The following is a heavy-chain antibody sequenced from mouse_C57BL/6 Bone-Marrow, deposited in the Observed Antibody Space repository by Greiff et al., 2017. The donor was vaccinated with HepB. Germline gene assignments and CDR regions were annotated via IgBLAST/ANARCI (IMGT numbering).Heavy chain of an antibody. J-gene: IGHJ4*01. CDR3: AERNYYGSYYYAMDY. CDR1: GYSFTGYY. CDR2: INPSTGGT. D-gene: IGHD1-1*01. V-gene: IGHV1-42*01. Sequence: VQLKESGPELVKPGASVKISCKASGYSFTGYYMNWVKQSPEKSLEWIGEINPSTGGTTYNQKFKAKATLTVDKSSSTAYMQLKSLTSEDSAVYYCAERNYYGSYYYAMDYWGQGTSVTVSS.